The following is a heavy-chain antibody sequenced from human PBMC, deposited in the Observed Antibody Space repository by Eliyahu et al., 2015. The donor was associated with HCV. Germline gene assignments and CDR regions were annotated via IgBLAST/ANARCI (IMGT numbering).Heavy chain of an antibody. J-gene: IGHJ6*03. V-gene: IGHV3-15*01. Sequence: EVQLVESGGGLVQPGGSLRLSCAASGFTFSDAWMSWVRQAPGEGLEWVGHIKNRADGGTRGYATAVKGRFSISRDDSKNMLYLEMNSLKFEDTAIYYCTTEYINLSGRYYYMDVWGEGTTVTVSS. D-gene: IGHD1-1*01. CDR2: IKNRADGGTR. CDR1: GFTFSDAW. CDR3: TTEYINLSGRYYYMDV.